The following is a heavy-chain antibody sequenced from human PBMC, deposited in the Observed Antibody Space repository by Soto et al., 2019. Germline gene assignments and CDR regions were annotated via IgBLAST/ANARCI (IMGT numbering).Heavy chain of an antibody. Sequence: GGSLRLSCAASGFTFSSYGMHWVRQAPGKGLEWVAVIWYDGSNKYYADSVKGRFTISRDNSKNTLYLQMNSLRAEDTAVYYCARDATRYGSGSQFDYWGQGTLVTVSS. D-gene: IGHD3-10*01. CDR3: ARDATRYGSGSQFDY. J-gene: IGHJ4*02. CDR2: IWYDGSNK. CDR1: GFTFSSYG. V-gene: IGHV3-33*01.